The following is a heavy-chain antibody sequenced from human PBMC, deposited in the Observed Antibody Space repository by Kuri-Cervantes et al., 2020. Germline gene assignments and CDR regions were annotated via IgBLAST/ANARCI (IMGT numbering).Heavy chain of an antibody. CDR2: ISSGSSYI. Sequence: GGSLRLSCAASGFTFSSYSMNWVRQAPGKGLEWVSSISSGSSYIYYADSVKGRFTISRDNAKNSLYLQMNSLRAEDTAVYYCARDDEYSSSLLDYWGQGTLVTVSS. CDR3: ARDDEYSSSLLDY. CDR1: GFTFSSYS. V-gene: IGHV3-21*01. J-gene: IGHJ4*02. D-gene: IGHD6-6*01.